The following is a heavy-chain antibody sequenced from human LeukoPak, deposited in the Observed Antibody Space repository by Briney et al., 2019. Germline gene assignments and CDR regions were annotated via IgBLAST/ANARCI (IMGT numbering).Heavy chain of an antibody. V-gene: IGHV4-4*02. D-gene: IGHD1-26*01. CDR3: ARATVGWELRGWFDP. CDR1: GGSISSGNW. Sequence: SGTLSLTCAVSGGSISSGNWWSWVRQPPGKGLEWIGEIYHSGSTNYNPSLKSRVTISVDKSKNQFSLKLSSVTAADTAVYYCARATVGWELRGWFDPWGQGTLVTVSS. CDR2: IYHSGST. J-gene: IGHJ5*02.